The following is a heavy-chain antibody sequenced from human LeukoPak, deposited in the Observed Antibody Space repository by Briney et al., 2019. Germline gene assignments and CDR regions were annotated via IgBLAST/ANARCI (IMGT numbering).Heavy chain of an antibody. J-gene: IGHJ4*02. Sequence: GGSLRLSCAASGFTLSDYYMSWIRQAPGKGLEWLAYITSNGGSIYYADSLKGRFTISRDNPKNSLYLQMNSLRAEDTAVYYCARDPGYSAFDWGQGTLVTVSS. V-gene: IGHV3-11*04. CDR2: ITSNGGSI. CDR3: ARDPGYSAFD. CDR1: GFTLSDYY. D-gene: IGHD5-12*01.